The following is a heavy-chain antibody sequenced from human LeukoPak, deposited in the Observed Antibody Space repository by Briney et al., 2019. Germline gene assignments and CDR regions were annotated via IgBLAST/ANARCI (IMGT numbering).Heavy chain of an antibody. V-gene: IGHV1-8*03. J-gene: IGHJ2*01. CDR2: MNPNSGNT. CDR3: ARKISGDYVTWWYFDL. D-gene: IGHD4-17*01. Sequence: GASVKVSCKASGYTFTSYDINWVRQATGQGLECMGWMNPNSGNTGYAQKFQGRVTITRNTSISTAYMELSSLRSEDTAVYYCARKISGDYVTWWYFDLWGRGTLVTVSS. CDR1: GYTFTSYD.